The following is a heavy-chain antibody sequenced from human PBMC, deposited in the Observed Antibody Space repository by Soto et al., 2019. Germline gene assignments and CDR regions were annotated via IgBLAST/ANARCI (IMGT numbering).Heavy chain of an antibody. D-gene: IGHD2-15*01. V-gene: IGHV4-34*01. CDR2: ITEGGTT. CDR1: GDSFSGYF. Sequence: SETLSLTCAVHGDSFSGYFWTWIRQPPGKGLEWIAEITEGGTTNYTPSLKSRVSIAVDSSKRQFSLTLSSVTAADTAMYYCARGADAILSPNFDYWSQGSLVTVSS. J-gene: IGHJ4*02. CDR3: ARGADAILSPNFDY.